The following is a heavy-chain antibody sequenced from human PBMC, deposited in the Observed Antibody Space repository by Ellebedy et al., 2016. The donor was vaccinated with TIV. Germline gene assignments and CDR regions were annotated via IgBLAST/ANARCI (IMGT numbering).Heavy chain of an antibody. Sequence: PGGSLRLSCEGSGYIFSNYWIVRVRQMPGKGLEWMGIIYPGDSDTRYSPSFEGQVTIAADISISTAYLQWNSLKPSDTAMYYCARISRDSGDLVIGAFDIWGRGTLVTVSS. CDR3: ARISRDSGDLVIGAFDI. CDR1: GYIFSNYW. J-gene: IGHJ3*02. D-gene: IGHD2-21*01. V-gene: IGHV5-51*01. CDR2: IYPGDSDT.